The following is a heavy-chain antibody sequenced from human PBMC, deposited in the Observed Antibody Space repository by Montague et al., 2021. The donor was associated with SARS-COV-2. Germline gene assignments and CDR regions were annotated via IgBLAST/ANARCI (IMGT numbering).Heavy chain of an antibody. D-gene: IGHD2/OR15-2a*01. CDR3: ARGSEYYYHPFDY. Sequence: SETLSLTCTLSGASMSGYHCSWIRQPAGKALEWIGRIYSNGDTTXNPSLKSRLTMSVDTSERQFSLKMTSVSAADTAIYYCARGSEYYYHPFDYWGHGNLVTVSS. CDR2: IYSNGDT. V-gene: IGHV4-4*07. CDR1: GASMSGYH. J-gene: IGHJ4*01.